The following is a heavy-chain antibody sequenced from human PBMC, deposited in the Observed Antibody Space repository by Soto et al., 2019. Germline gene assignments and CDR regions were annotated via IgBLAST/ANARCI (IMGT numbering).Heavy chain of an antibody. CDR2: ISAYNGNT. CDR1: GYTFTSYG. V-gene: IGHV1-18*04. Sequence: QVQLVQSGAEVKKPGASVKVSCKASGYTFTSYGISWVRQAPGQGLEWMGWISAYNGNTNYAQKLQGRVTMTTDTSPSTAYMELRSLRSDDTAVYYCARDYYYDSSGYYYGNWYFDLWGRGTLVTVSS. CDR3: ARDYYYDSSGYYYGNWYFDL. D-gene: IGHD3-22*01. J-gene: IGHJ2*01.